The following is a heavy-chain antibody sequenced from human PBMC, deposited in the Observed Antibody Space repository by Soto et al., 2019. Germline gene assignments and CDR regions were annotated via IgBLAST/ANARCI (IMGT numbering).Heavy chain of an antibody. V-gene: IGHV4-4*02. J-gene: IGHJ6*03. CDR3: ARGVRTRYYYMDV. D-gene: IGHD2-15*01. CDR1: SVSITSDNW. Sequence: SETLSLTCIVSSVSITSDNWWSWVRQPPGKGLEWIGEIYHTGKTNYNPSPKSRATISVDKPKNQFSLNLSSVTAADTAVYYCARGVRTRYYYMDVWGKGTTVTVSS. CDR2: IYHTGKT.